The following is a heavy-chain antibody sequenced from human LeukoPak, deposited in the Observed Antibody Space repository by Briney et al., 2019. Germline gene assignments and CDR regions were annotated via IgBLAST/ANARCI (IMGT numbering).Heavy chain of an antibody. J-gene: IGHJ5*02. D-gene: IGHD3-3*01. Sequence: SETLSLTCAVSGGSISSYYWSWIRQPPGKGLEWIGEINHSGSTNYNPSLKSRVTISVDTSKNQFPLKLSSVTAADTAVYYCARARTYYDFWSGYYTSSGWFDPWGQGTLVTVSS. CDR2: INHSGST. CDR1: GGSISSYY. V-gene: IGHV4-34*01. CDR3: ARARTYYDFWSGYYTSSGWFDP.